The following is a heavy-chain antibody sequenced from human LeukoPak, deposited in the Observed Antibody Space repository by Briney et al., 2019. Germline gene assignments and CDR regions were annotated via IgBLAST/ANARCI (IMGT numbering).Heavy chain of an antibody. CDR3: AREDYSGYDFYDY. Sequence: PWGSLKLSCAASGFTFSSYWMHWVRQAPGKGLVWVSLINSDGSNRNYADSVKGRFTISRDNAKNTLYLQMNSLRVEDTAVYYCAREDYSGYDFYDYWGQGSLVTVSS. CDR2: INSDGSNR. J-gene: IGHJ4*02. D-gene: IGHD5-12*01. V-gene: IGHV3-74*01. CDR1: GFTFSSYW.